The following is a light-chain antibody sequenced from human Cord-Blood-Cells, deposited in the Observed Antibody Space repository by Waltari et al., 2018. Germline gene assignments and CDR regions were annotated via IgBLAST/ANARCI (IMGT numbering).Light chain of an antibody. J-gene: IGKJ2*01. Sequence: DIQMTPSPSSLSASVGDRVTITCQASQDISNYLNWYQQKPGKAPKLLIYDASNLETGVPSRFSGSGSGTDFTFTISSLQPEDIETYYCQQYDNLPYTFGQGTKLEIK. CDR2: DAS. CDR1: QDISNY. V-gene: IGKV1-33*01. CDR3: QQYDNLPYT.